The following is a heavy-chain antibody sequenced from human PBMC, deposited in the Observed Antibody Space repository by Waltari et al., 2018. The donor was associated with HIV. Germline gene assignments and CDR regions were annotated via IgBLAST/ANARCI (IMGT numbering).Heavy chain of an antibody. D-gene: IGHD3-3*01. Sequence: QVQLRESGPGLVKPSETLSLTCSVSGVSMNLYYWSWIRQPPGKGLEWIGYIYYNGSTNYNPSLKSRVSISIDTSENQFSLKLRSATAADTAVYYCAEANFWSPVFYALDVWGHGTTVTVSS. CDR2: IYYNGST. CDR1: GVSMNLYY. V-gene: IGHV4-59*01. CDR3: AEANFWSPVFYALDV. J-gene: IGHJ6*02.